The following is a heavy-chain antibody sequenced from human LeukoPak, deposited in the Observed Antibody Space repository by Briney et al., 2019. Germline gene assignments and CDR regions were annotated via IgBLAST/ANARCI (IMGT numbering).Heavy chain of an antibody. V-gene: IGHV3-7*03. D-gene: IGHD3-10*01. CDR3: VRSLQKFGTRDY. J-gene: IGHJ4*02. CDR2: IIQDGGET. CDR1: GFSSSSYW. Sequence: PGGSLRLSCAGSGFSSSSYWMGWVRQTPGKGLEYVANIIQDGGETHYVDSVKGRFTISRDNAKKQLYLQMNSLTAEDTALYYCVRSLQKFGTRDYWGQGTLVTVSS.